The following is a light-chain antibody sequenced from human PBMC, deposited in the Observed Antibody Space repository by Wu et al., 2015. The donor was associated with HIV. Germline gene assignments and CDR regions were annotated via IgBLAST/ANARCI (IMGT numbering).Light chain of an antibody. CDR3: QQFGXWPYS. CDR1: QSIYSN. V-gene: IGKV3-15*01. J-gene: IGKJ4*01. Sequence: EIVMTQSPATLSTSPGSTASLSCRASQSIYSNLAWYQQKSGQPPRLLIHDASTRAKDVPARFVGSGSGTEFSLTITTLQPEDFATYYCQQFGXWPYSFGGGT. CDR2: DAS.